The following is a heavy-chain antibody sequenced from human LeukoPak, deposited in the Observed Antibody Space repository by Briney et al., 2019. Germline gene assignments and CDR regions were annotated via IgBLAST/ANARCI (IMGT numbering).Heavy chain of an antibody. CDR3: AKLSGGSSSPNDY. V-gene: IGHV3-48*01. CDR2: ISSSSSTI. D-gene: IGHD6-6*01. CDR1: GFTFSTYS. Sequence: PGGSLRLSCPASGFTFSTYSMNWVRQAPGKGLEWVSYISSSSSTIYYADSVKGRFTISRDNAKNSLYLQMNSLRAEDTAVYYCAKLSGGSSSPNDYWGQGTLVTVSS. J-gene: IGHJ4*02.